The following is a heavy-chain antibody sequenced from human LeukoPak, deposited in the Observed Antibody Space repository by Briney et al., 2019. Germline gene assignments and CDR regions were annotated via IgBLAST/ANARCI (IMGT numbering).Heavy chain of an antibody. CDR1: GGSISSYY. J-gene: IGHJ4*02. D-gene: IGHD2-15*01. Sequence: PSETLSLTCTVSGGSISSYYWGWIRQPPGKGLEWIGSIYHSGSTYYNPSLKSRVTISVDTSKNQFSLKLSSVTAADTAVYYCARGGGGSEYYFDYWGQGTLVTVSS. CDR3: ARGGGGSEYYFDY. V-gene: IGHV4-38-2*02. CDR2: IYHSGST.